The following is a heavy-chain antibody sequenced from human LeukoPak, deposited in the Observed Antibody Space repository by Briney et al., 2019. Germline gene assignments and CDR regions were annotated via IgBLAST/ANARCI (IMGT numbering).Heavy chain of an antibody. D-gene: IGHD3-10*01. CDR1: GGSISSGGYS. J-gene: IGHJ1*01. V-gene: IGHV4-30-2*01. Sequence: PSETLSLTCAVSGGSISSGGYSWSWIRQPPGKGLEWIGYIYHSGSTYYNPSLKSRVTISVDRSKNQFSLKLSSVTATDTAVYYCAQSITMVRGVIMRRRTFQHWGQGTLVTVPS. CDR2: IYHSGST. CDR3: AQSITMVRGVIMRRRTFQH.